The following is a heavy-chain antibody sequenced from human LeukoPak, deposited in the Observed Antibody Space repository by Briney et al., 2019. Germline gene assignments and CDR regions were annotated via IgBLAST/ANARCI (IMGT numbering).Heavy chain of an antibody. V-gene: IGHV4-39*01. CDR2: IYYSGST. J-gene: IGHJ6*03. Sequence: SETLSLTCTVSGDSISSSGDYWGWIRQPPGKGLEWIGNIYYSGSTYYSPSLKSRVTIAVDTSKNQFSLKLTSVTAADTAVYYCARVGATYPHYYMDVWGKGTTVTVAS. D-gene: IGHD3-16*01. CDR3: ARVGATYPHYYMDV. CDR1: GDSISSSGDY.